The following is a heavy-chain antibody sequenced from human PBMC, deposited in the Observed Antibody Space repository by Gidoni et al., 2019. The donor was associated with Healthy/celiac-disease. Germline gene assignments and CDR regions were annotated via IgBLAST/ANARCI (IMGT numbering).Heavy chain of an antibody. Sequence: QLQLQESGPGLVKPSETLSLTCTVSGGSISSSSYYWGWIRQPPGKWLEWIGRIYYSGSTYYNPSRKSRVTISVDTSKNQFSLKLSSVTAADTAVYYCARHWGAGKRDAFDIWGQGTMVTVSS. D-gene: IGHD3-16*01. CDR1: GGSISSSSYY. J-gene: IGHJ3*02. CDR3: ARHWGAGKRDAFDI. CDR2: IYYSGST. V-gene: IGHV4-39*01.